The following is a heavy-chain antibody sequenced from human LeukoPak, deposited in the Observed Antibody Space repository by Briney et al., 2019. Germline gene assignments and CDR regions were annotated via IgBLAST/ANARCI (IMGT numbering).Heavy chain of an antibody. V-gene: IGHV3-7*03. CDR2: INQDGSQK. CDR3: ARDDFWSGYYTMDV. CDR1: GFTFSNYW. D-gene: IGHD3-3*01. J-gene: IGHJ6*03. Sequence: GGSLRLSCVGSGFTFSNYWMAWVRQAPGKGLEWVAHINQDGSQKHYVDSVKGRFTISRDNAKNSLYLQMNSLRAEDTALYHCARDDFWSGYYTMDVWGKGTTVTVSS.